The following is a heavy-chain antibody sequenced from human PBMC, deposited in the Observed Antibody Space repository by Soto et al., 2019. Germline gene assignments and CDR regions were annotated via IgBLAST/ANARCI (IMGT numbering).Heavy chain of an antibody. J-gene: IGHJ4*02. D-gene: IGHD2-15*01. CDR1: GGSISSYY. CDR3: ARGYCSGGRCYPQDY. V-gene: IGHV4-59*12. Sequence: SETLSLTCTVSGGSISSYYWSWIRQPPGKGLEWIGYIYYSGSTYYNPSLKSRVTISVDTSKNQISLKLSSVTAADTAVYYCARGYCSGGRCYPQDYWGQGTLGTVSS. CDR2: IYYSGST.